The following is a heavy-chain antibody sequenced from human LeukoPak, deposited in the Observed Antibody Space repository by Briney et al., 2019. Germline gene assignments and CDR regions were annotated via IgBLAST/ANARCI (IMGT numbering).Heavy chain of an antibody. Sequence: GESLKISCKGSGYSFTSYWIGWVRQMPGKGLEWMGIIYPGDSDTRYSPSFQGQVTISADESISTAYLQWSSLKASDTAMYYCTARGVDYYGSGSYSDYWGQGTLVTVSS. CDR1: GYSFTSYW. J-gene: IGHJ4*02. CDR3: TARGVDYYGSGSYSDY. V-gene: IGHV5-51*01. D-gene: IGHD3-10*01. CDR2: IYPGDSDT.